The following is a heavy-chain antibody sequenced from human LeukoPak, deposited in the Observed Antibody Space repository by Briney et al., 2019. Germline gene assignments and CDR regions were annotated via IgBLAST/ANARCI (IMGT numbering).Heavy chain of an antibody. D-gene: IGHD3-3*01. CDR3: AKDRISGDPKFFYL. CDR1: GFTFSTYA. CDR2: ISDGGT. V-gene: IGHV3-23*01. J-gene: IGHJ2*01. Sequence: TGGSLRLSCAASGFTFSTYAMSWVRQAPGKGLEWVSAISDGGTYYADSVKGRFTISRDSSKNTLYLQMNSLRAEDTALYYCAKDRISGDPKFFYLWGRGTLVTVSS.